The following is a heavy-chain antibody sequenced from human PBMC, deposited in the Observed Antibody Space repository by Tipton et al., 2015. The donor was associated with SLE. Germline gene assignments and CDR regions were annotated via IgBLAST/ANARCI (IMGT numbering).Heavy chain of an antibody. D-gene: IGHD3-10*01. Sequence: TLSLTCTVSGGSISSYYWSWIRQPPGKGLEWIGYIYYSGSTNYNPSLKSRVTISVDTSKNQFSLKLSSVTAAGTAVYYCARHASRRSGSFNEIDYWGQGTLVTVSS. J-gene: IGHJ4*02. CDR3: ARHASRRSGSFNEIDY. CDR1: GGSISSYY. V-gene: IGHV4-59*08. CDR2: IYYSGST.